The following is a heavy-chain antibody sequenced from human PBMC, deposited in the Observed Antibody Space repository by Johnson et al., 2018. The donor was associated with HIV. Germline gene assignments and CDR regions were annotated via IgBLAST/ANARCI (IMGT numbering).Heavy chain of an antibody. CDR2: IRYDGSNK. CDR1: GFSFSSYG. V-gene: IGHV3-30*02. D-gene: IGHD1-1*01. CDR3: AKDAYSPGIRPGAFDI. Sequence: QVQLVESGGGVVQPGKSLRLSCAASGFSFSSYGMHWVRQAPGKGLEWVAFIRYDGSNKYYADSVKGRFTISRDNSKNTLYLQMNSLRAEDTAVYYCAKDAYSPGIRPGAFDIWGQGTMVIVSS. J-gene: IGHJ3*02.